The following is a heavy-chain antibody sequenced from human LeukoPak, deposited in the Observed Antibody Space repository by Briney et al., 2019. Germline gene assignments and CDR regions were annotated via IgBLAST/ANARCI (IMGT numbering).Heavy chain of an antibody. D-gene: IGHD7-27*01. Sequence: SQTLSLTCTVSGGSISSGGYYWSWIRQHPGKGLEWIGCIYYSGSTYYNPSLKSRVTISVDTSKNQFSLRLNSVTAADTAVYYCARTLYNGNWGWYFDLWGRGTLVTVSS. CDR2: IYYSGST. V-gene: IGHV4-31*03. CDR1: GGSISSGGYY. CDR3: ARTLYNGNWGWYFDL. J-gene: IGHJ2*01.